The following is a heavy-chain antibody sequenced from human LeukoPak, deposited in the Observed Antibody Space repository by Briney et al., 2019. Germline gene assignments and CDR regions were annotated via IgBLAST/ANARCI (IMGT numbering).Heavy chain of an antibody. Sequence: SQTLSLTCTVSGGSISSVDFYWSWVRQPPGKGLEWIGYMYNSVTAYYNPSLKSRVTISPDTSKNQISLMLSSVTAADAAVYFCARAKGGTYLGRRVFDYWGQGTLVTVSS. D-gene: IGHD1-26*01. CDR2: MYNSVTA. J-gene: IGHJ4*02. CDR1: GGSISSVDFY. CDR3: ARAKGGTYLGRRVFDY. V-gene: IGHV4-30-4*01.